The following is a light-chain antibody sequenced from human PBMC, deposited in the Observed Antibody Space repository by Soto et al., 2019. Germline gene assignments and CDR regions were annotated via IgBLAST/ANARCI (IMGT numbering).Light chain of an antibody. V-gene: IGKV3-11*01. Sequence: EIVLTQSPATLSLSPGERATLSCRASQSVRTYLVWYQQKPGQAPRLLIYDASNRATGIPARFSGSGSGTDFTLTISSLEPEDFAVYYCQQGFHWPTFCQGTKLEI. CDR3: QQGFHWPT. CDR1: QSVRTY. J-gene: IGKJ2*01. CDR2: DAS.